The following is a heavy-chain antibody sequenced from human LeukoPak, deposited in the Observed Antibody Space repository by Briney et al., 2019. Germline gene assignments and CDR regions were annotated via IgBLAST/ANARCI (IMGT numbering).Heavy chain of an antibody. CDR3: ARGADSSGYYSIFYFDY. D-gene: IGHD3-22*01. CDR1: GGSISSYY. Sequence: PSETLSLTCTVSGGSISSYYWNWIRQPPGKGLERIGYIYYSWSTNYNPSLKSRVTISVDTSKNQFSLKLSSVTAADTAVYYCARGADSSGYYSIFYFDYWGQGTLVTVSS. CDR2: IYYSWST. J-gene: IGHJ4*02. V-gene: IGHV4-59*01.